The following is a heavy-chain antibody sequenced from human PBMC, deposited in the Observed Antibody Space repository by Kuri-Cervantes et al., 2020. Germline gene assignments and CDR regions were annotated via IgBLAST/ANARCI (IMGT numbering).Heavy chain of an antibody. CDR3: AREKWSSYYYDSSDYYCYGMDV. J-gene: IGHJ6*02. CDR2: INPSGGST. CDR1: GYTFTSYY. D-gene: IGHD3-22*01. V-gene: IGHV1-46*01. Sequence: ASVKVSCKASGYTFTSYYMHWVRQAPGQGLEWMGIINPSGGSTSYAQKFQGRVTMTRDTSISTAYVELSRLRSDDTAVYYCAREKWSSYYYDSSDYYCYGMDVWGQGTTVTVSS.